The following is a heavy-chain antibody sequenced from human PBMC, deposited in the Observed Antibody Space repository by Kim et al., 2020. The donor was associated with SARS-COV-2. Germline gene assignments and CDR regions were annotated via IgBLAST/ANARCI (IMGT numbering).Heavy chain of an antibody. CDR1: GGSFSGYY. V-gene: IGHV4-34*01. J-gene: IGHJ5*02. Sequence: SETLSLTCAVYGGSFSGYYWSWIRQPPGKGLEWIGEINHSGSTNYNPSLKSRVTISVDTSKNQFSLKLSSVTAADTAVYYCARGLKVVPAAKGFDPWGQGTLVTVSS. CDR2: INHSGST. D-gene: IGHD2-2*01. CDR3: ARGLKVVPAAKGFDP.